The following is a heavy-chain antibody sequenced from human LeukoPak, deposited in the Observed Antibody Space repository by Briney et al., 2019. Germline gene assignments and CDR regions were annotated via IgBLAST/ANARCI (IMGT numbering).Heavy chain of an antibody. Sequence: GRSLRLSCAASGFTFSSYGMHWVRQAPGKGLEWVAVISYDGSNKFYADSVKGRFTISRDNSKNTLYLKMNSLRAEDTPIYYCAKDPCYYWGQGTLVTVSS. CDR1: GFTFSSYG. CDR3: AKDPCYY. CDR2: ISYDGSNK. J-gene: IGHJ4*02. V-gene: IGHV3-30*18.